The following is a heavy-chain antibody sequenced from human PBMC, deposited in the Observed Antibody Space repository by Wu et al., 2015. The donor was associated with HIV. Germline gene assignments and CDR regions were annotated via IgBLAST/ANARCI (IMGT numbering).Heavy chain of an antibody. CDR3: ARDRDSSGYYNAFDI. Sequence: QVQLVQSGAEVKKPGASVKVSCKASGYSFSNFYIHWVGQAPGQGLEWMGMVNPTSGATAYAQKFQSRVTMTRDTSTTTVYMELSSLRSDDTAVYYCARDRDSSGYYNAFDIWGQGTMVTVSS. V-gene: IGHV1-46*01. J-gene: IGHJ3*02. CDR1: GYSFSNFY. CDR2: VNPTSGAT. D-gene: IGHD3-22*01.